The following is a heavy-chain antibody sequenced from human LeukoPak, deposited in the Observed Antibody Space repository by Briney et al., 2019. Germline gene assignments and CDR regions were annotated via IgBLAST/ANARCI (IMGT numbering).Heavy chain of an antibody. CDR3: ARDSRPYYYGSGSLGGFDP. J-gene: IGHJ5*02. CDR1: GFTVSSNY. CDR2: IYSGGST. Sequence: GGSLRLSCAASGFTVSSNYMSWVRQAPGKGLEWVSIIYSGGSTFYADSVKGRFTISRDNSKNTLYLQMNSLRAEDTAVYYCARDSRPYYYGSGSLGGFDPWGQGTLVTVSS. D-gene: IGHD3-10*01. V-gene: IGHV3-53*01.